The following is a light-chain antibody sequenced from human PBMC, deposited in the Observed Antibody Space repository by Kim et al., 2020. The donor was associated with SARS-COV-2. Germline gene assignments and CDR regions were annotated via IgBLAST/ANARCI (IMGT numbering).Light chain of an antibody. J-gene: IGLJ1*01. CDR1: SLRNYY. CDR2: RKS. Sequence: SELTQDPAVSVALGQTVRITCQGDSLRNYYASWYRQKPGQAPVLVIYRKSDRPSGIPDRFSGSSSGNTASLTITGAQAEEEADYYCNSRDSSGNHYVFGT. CDR3: NSRDSSGNHYV. V-gene: IGLV3-19*01.